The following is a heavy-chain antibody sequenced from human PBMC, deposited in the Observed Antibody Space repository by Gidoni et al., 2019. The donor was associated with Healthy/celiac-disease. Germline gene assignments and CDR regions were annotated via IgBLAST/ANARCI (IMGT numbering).Heavy chain of an antibody. CDR1: GGSFSGDY. CDR3: ARGQRDYDILTGYHLLYFQH. CDR2: INHSGST. V-gene: IGHV4-34*01. Sequence: QVQLQQWGAVLLKPSETLSLTCAVYGGSFSGDYWSWSRQPPGKGLEWIGEINHSGSTNYNPSLKSRVTISVDTSKNQFSLKLSSVTAADTAVYYCARGQRDYDILTGYHLLYFQHWGQGTLVTVSS. J-gene: IGHJ1*01. D-gene: IGHD3-9*01.